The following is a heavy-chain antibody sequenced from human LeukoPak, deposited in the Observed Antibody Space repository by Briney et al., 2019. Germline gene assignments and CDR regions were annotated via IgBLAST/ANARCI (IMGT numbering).Heavy chain of an antibody. CDR2: IYPSDSDT. CDR1: GSSLSGQW. V-gene: IGHV5-51*01. D-gene: IGHD3-10*01. Sequence: GESLKIPCKGGGSSLSGQWIAWVRQKPGKGLEWMGIIYPSDSDTKYSPSFQGHVTISGDRSISTVYLQWSSLKASDTAIYYCAKKGGLATSNYFSYFDLWGPGTLVTVSS. J-gene: IGHJ4*02. CDR3: AKKGGLATSNYFSYFDL.